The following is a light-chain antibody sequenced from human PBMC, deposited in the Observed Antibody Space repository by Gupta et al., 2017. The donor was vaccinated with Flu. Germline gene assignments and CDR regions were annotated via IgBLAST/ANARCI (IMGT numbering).Light chain of an antibody. V-gene: IGLV2-23*01. CDR2: EGS. J-gene: IGLJ3*02. CDR3: CSYKGRSTGV. Sequence: ITISCTGTSSYIGAYNLVSWYHQHPGKAPKLLMYEGSERPSGVSSRFSGSKAGNTAYPTILGLQAEDEAADDCCSYKGRSTGVFGGG. CDR1: SSYIGAYNL.